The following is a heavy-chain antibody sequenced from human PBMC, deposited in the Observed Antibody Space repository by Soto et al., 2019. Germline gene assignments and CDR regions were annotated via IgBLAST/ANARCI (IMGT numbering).Heavy chain of an antibody. CDR2: IKGDGNEE. V-gene: IGHV3-7*03. CDR3: AKVAGTTGGAPDF. J-gene: IGHJ4*02. D-gene: IGHD4-17*01. CDR1: GFTFSSYW. Sequence: VQLVESGGGLVQPGGSLTLSCAASGFTFSSYWMSWVRQAPGKGLEWVANIKGDGNEEYYVDSVKGRFTISRDNAKNSLYLQMNSLTAEDTAVYYCAKVAGTTGGAPDFWGQGTLVTVSS.